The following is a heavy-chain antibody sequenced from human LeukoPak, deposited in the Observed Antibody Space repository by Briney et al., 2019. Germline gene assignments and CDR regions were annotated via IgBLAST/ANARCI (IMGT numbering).Heavy chain of an antibody. V-gene: IGHV3-23*01. D-gene: IGHD3-3*02. CDR2: ISGSGGGT. CDR1: GFIFYRFA. Sequence: QPGGSLSLSCTASGFIFYRFAISGVRQAPGKGLEWVSAISGSGGGTYYADSVKGRFTISRENSKNTLYLQMNSLRAEDTALYYCARSLSVLDYWGQGTLVTVSS. J-gene: IGHJ4*02. CDR3: ARSLSVLDY.